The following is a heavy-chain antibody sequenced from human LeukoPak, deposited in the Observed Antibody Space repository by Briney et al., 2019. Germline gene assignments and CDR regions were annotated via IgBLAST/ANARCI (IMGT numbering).Heavy chain of an antibody. V-gene: IGHV1-8*01. J-gene: IGHJ4*02. CDR1: GYTFTSYD. Sequence: GASVKVSCKASGYTFTSYDINWVRQATGQGLEWMGWMNPNSGNTGYAQKFQGRVTMTRNTSISTAYMELSSLRSEDTAVYYCARVVIGDSSGYPDADFDYWGQGTLVTVSS. D-gene: IGHD3-22*01. CDR2: MNPNSGNT. CDR3: ARVVIGDSSGYPDADFDY.